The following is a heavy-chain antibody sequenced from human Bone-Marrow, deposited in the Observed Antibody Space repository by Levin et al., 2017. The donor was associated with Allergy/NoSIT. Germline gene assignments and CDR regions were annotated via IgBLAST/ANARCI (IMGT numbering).Heavy chain of an antibody. J-gene: IGHJ4*02. V-gene: IGHV4-59*01. CDR2: IYYSGST. CDR3: ARGGGTGGDYVSARFDY. D-gene: IGHD4-17*01. Sequence: SETLSLTCTVSGGSISSYYWSWIRQPPGKGLEWIGYIYYSGSTNYNPSLKSRVTISVDTSKNQFSLKLSSVTAADTAVYYCARGGGTGGDYVSARFDYWGQGTLVTVSS. CDR1: GGSISSYY.